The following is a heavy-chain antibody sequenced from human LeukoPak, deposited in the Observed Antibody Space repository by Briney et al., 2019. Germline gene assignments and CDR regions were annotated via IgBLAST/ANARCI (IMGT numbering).Heavy chain of an antibody. V-gene: IGHV4-59*08. CDR2: IYYSGST. Sequence: SETPSLTCAVYGGSFSGYYWSWIRQPPGKGLEWIGYIYYSGSTNYNPSLKSRVTISVDTSKNQFSLKLSSVTAADTAVYYCARQGGGFWYFDLWGRGTLVTVSS. D-gene: IGHD6-25*01. CDR3: ARQGGGFWYFDL. J-gene: IGHJ2*01. CDR1: GGSFSGYY.